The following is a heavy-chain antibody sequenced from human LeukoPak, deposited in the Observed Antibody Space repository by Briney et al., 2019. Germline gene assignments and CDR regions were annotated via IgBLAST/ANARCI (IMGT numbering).Heavy chain of an antibody. Sequence: GGSLRLSCAASGFTFSDYYMSWIRQAPGKGLEWVSYISSSGSTIYYADSVKGRFTTSRDNAKNSLYLQMNSLRAEDTAVYYCARDRELLDAFDIWGQGTMVTVSS. J-gene: IGHJ3*02. CDR2: ISSSGSTI. V-gene: IGHV3-11*01. D-gene: IGHD1-7*01. CDR1: GFTFSDYY. CDR3: ARDRELLDAFDI.